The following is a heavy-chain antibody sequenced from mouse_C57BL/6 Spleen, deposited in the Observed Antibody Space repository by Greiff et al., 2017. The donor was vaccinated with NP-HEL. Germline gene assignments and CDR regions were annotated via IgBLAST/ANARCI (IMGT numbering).Heavy chain of an antibody. CDR2: IDPSDSYT. V-gene: IGHV1-59*01. D-gene: IGHD3-2*02. Sequence: QVQLQQPGAELVRPGTSVKLSCKASGYTFTSYWMHWVKQRPGQGLEWIGVIDPSDSYTNYNQKFKGKATLTVDTSSSTAYMQLSSLTSEDSAVYYCARWGTAQGDYWGQGTTLTVSS. CDR3: ARWGTAQGDY. J-gene: IGHJ2*01. CDR1: GYTFTSYW.